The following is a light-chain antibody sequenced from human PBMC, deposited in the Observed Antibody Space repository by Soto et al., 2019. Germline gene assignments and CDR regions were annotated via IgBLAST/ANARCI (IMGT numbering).Light chain of an antibody. CDR2: KAS. CDR1: QSIRGY. CDR3: QQYNSYSRT. Sequence: DIQMTDSPSTLSASVLDRVTTTCRASQSIRGYLAWYQQKPGKAPKLLIYKASTLESGVPSRFSGSGSGTEFTLTISSLQPDDFATYYCQQYNSYSRTFGQGTKVDIK. V-gene: IGKV1-5*03. J-gene: IGKJ1*01.